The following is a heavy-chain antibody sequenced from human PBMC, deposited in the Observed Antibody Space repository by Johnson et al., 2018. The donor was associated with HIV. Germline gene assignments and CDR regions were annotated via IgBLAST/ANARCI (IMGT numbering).Heavy chain of an antibody. D-gene: IGHD6-13*01. CDR1: GVTFRIYG. CDR2: IRYDGSNK. J-gene: IGHJ3*02. CDR3: ARARDRSSSRDAFDI. V-gene: IGHV3-30*02. Sequence: QVHLVESGGGVVQPGRSLRLSCAASGVTFRIYGFHWVRQAPGKGLEWVAFIRYDGSNKYYADSVKGRFTISRDNSKNTLYLQMNSLRAEDTAVYYCARARDRSSSRDAFDIWGQGTMVTVSS.